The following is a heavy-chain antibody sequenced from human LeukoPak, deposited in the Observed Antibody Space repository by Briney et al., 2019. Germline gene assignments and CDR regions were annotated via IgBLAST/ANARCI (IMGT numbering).Heavy chain of an antibody. D-gene: IGHD6-19*01. J-gene: IGHJ4*02. V-gene: IGHV3-53*01. Sequence: GGSLRLSCAASGFTVSSNYMSWVRQAPGKGLEWVAVISIGGTAHYSDYFKGRFTISRDNSKNTLYLQMNSLRPEDTAVYYCAREKGAVAGTGEFDYWGQGTLVTVSS. CDR1: GFTVSSNY. CDR2: ISIGGTA. CDR3: AREKGAVAGTGEFDY.